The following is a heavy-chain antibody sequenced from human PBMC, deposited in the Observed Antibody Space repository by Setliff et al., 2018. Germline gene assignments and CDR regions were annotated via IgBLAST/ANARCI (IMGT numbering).Heavy chain of an antibody. J-gene: IGHJ5*02. CDR2: IYASGST. V-gene: IGHV4-4*08. CDR3: ARDQGYCGSASCYAQLWFDP. D-gene: IGHD2-2*01. CDR1: GGSISSYY. Sequence: PSETLSLTCTVSGGSISSYYWSWIRQPPGKGLEWIGYIYASGSTNYNPSLKSRVTLSVDTSKNQFSLKVSSVTAADTAVYYCARDQGYCGSASCYAQLWFDPWGQGTLVTVSS.